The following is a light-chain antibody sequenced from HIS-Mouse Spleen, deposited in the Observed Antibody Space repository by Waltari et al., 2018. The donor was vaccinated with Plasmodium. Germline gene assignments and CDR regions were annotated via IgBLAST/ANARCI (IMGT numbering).Light chain of an antibody. CDR2: DAS. CDR3: QQFNSYPLT. V-gene: IGKV1-13*02. CDR1: QGILSA. Sequence: AIPLTQSPSSLSASVGDRVPIPCRASQGILSALAWYQQKPGKAPQLLIYDASRLESVVPSRFSGSGSGTDFTLTISSLQPEDFATYYCQQFNSYPLTFGGGTKVEIK. J-gene: IGKJ4*01.